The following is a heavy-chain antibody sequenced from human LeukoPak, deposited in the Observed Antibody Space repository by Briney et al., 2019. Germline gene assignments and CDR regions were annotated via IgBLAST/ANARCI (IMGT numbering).Heavy chain of an antibody. V-gene: IGHV3-23*01. CDR1: GFTFDNYR. CDR2: VNAGGGNT. CDR3: TKRVKYGGTWDHFAD. Sequence: GGSLRLSCAASGFTFDNYRMSWVRQAPGKGLEWVSTVNAGGGNTYYADSVKGRFTISRDNSKSTLILQMHSLRVEDTALYYCTKRVKYGGTWDHFADWGQGTLVTVSS. D-gene: IGHD1-26*01. J-gene: IGHJ4*02.